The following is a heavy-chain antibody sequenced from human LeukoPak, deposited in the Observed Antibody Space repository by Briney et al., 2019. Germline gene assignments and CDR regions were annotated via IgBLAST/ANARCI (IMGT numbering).Heavy chain of an antibody. CDR2: IYTSGST. V-gene: IGHV4-4*07. J-gene: IGHJ4*02. Sequence: SETLSLTCTVSGGSISSYYWSWIRQPAGKGLEWIGRIYTSGSTNYNPSLKSRVTMSVDTPKNQFSLKLSSVTAADTAVYYCARVGGILTGYYYFDYWGQGTLVTVSS. CDR1: GGSISSYY. D-gene: IGHD3-9*01. CDR3: ARVGGILTGYYYFDY.